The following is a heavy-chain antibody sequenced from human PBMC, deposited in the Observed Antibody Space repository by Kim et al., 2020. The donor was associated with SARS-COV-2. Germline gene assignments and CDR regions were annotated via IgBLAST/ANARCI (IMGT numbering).Heavy chain of an antibody. CDR3: ARGFKFGFDS. V-gene: IGHV3-72*01. Sequence: GGSLRLSCEASGFRFSDYNMNWVRQAPGKGLEWVGRARNRAESYSTDYAVSVKGRFSIPRDESKNSLYLQMNSLISEDTAVYYCARGFKFGFDSWGQGKLVTVSS. D-gene: IGHD3-16*01. J-gene: IGHJ4*02. CDR1: GFRFSDYN. CDR2: ARNRAESYST.